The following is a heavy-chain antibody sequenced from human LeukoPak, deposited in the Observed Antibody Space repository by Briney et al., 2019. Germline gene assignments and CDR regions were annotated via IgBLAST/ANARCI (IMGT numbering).Heavy chain of an antibody. CDR2: IIPLFGTA. J-gene: IGHJ1*01. D-gene: IGHD2-21*01. Sequence: GASVKVSFTASGGTFSNYAISWVRQAPGQGLEWMGGIIPLFGTANYAQKFQGRVTITADESTSTAYMELSSLRSEDTAVYYCARDSSEFRSLIPHWGQGTQVTVSS. V-gene: IGHV1-69*13. CDR3: ARDSSEFRSLIPH. CDR1: GGTFSNYA.